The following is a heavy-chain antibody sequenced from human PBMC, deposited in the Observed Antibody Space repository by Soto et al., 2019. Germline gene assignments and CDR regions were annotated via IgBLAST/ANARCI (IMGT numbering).Heavy chain of an antibody. V-gene: IGHV4-59*01. D-gene: IGHD3-10*01. J-gene: IGHJ6*02. CDR3: ARGYYGSGSYYKVYYYYGMDV. CDR1: GGSISSYY. Sequence: SETLSLTCTVSGGSISSYYWSWIRQPPGKGLEWIGYIYYSGSTNYNPSLKSRVTISVDTSKNQFSLKLSSVTAADTAVYYCARGYYGSGSYYKVYYYYGMDVWGQGTTVTAP. CDR2: IYYSGST.